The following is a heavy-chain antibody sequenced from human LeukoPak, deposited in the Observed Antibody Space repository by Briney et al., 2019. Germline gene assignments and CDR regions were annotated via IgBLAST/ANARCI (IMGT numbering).Heavy chain of an antibody. CDR1: GGTFSSYA. CDR3: ARGGYYGSGSYSQYYYYYYMDV. CDR2: IIPIFGTA. D-gene: IGHD3-10*01. Sequence: ASVKVSCKASGGTFSSYAISWVRQAPGQGLEWMGGIIPIFGTANYAQKFQGRVTITADESTSTAYMELSSLRSEDTAVYYCARGGYYGSGSYSQYYYYYYMDVWGKGTTVTISS. J-gene: IGHJ6*03. V-gene: IGHV1-69*13.